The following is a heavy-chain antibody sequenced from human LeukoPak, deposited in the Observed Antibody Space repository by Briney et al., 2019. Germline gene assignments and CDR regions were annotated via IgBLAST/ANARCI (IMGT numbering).Heavy chain of an antibody. CDR1: GGSISSGDYY. V-gene: IGHV4-61*02. J-gene: IGHJ3*02. CDR3: GAAAGSGAFDI. Sequence: SETLSLTCTVSGGSISSGDYYWSWIRQPPGKGLEWIGRLYTSGSTNYNPSLKSRVTMSVDTSKNQFSLKLRSLTAADTAVYYCGAAAGSGAFDIWGQGTMVTVSS. D-gene: IGHD6-13*01. CDR2: LYTSGST.